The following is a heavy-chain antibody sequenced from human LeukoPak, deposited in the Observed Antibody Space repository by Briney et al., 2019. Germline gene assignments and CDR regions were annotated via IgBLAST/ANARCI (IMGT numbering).Heavy chain of an antibody. V-gene: IGHV3-30*18. J-gene: IGHJ4*02. D-gene: IGHD2-2*01. CDR3: AKSQRNDQQVVQRIDY. CDR1: GFTFSSYG. Sequence: GRSLRLSCAASGFTFSSYGMHWVRQAPGKGLEWVAVISYDGSNKYYADSVKGRFTISRDNSKNALYLQMSSLRAEDTAVYYCAKSQRNDQQVVQRIDYWGQGTLVTVSS. CDR2: ISYDGSNK.